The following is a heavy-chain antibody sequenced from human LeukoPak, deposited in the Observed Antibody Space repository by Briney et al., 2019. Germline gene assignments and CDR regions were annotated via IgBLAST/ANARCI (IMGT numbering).Heavy chain of an antibody. J-gene: IGHJ4*02. CDR1: GFTLRSYA. Sequence: GGSLRLSCAASGFTLRSYAMTWVRQAPGKGLQWVSGLSAGGGSTYYADSVKGRFTISRDNSKHTLYLQMNSLRVEDSAVYYCARDGGAYSYGKYHFDYWGQGTLVTVSS. CDR3: ARDGGAYSYGKYHFDY. CDR2: LSAGGGST. V-gene: IGHV3-23*01. D-gene: IGHD5-18*01.